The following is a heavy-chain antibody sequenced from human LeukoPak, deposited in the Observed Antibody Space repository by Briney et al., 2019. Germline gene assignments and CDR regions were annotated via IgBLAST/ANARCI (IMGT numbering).Heavy chain of an antibody. D-gene: IGHD3-22*01. CDR3: ARDPYDTDAFDI. CDR1: GYTFTSYG. V-gene: IGHV1-18*01. J-gene: IGHJ3*02. CDR2: ISVYNGNT. Sequence: ASVKVSCKASGYTFTSYGISWVRQAPGQGLEWMGWISVYNGNTDYAQKLQGRVTMTTDTSTSTTYMELRSLGSDDTAVYYCARDPYDTDAFDIWGQGTMVTVSS.